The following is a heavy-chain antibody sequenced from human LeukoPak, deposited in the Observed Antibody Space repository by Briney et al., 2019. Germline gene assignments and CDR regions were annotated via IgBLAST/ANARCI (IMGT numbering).Heavy chain of an antibody. J-gene: IGHJ5*02. Sequence: SETLSLTCAVYVGSFSGYYWSWIRQPPGKGLEWIGEINHSGSTNYNPSLKSRVSMSVVTSKNQFSLKLNSVTAADTAVYYCARVVAAATMYNWFDPWGQGTLVTVS. CDR2: INHSGST. CDR1: VGSFSGYY. V-gene: IGHV4-34*01. CDR3: ARVVAAATMYNWFDP. D-gene: IGHD2-15*01.